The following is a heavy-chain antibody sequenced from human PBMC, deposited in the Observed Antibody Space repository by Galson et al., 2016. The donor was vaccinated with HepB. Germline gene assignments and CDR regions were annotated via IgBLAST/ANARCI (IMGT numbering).Heavy chain of an antibody. J-gene: IGHJ5*02. V-gene: IGHV6-1*01. CDR3: ARVRCSTFRCQNWFDP. Sequence: CAISGDSVSSNSAAWTWIRQSPLRGLKWLGRTYYRSKWYNDYAVSVKSRISIHPDTSKNQFSLQLNSVTPEDTAVYYCARVRCSTFRCQNWFDPWGQGTLVTVSS. CDR1: GDSVSSNSAA. D-gene: IGHD2/OR15-2a*01. CDR2: TYYRSKWYN.